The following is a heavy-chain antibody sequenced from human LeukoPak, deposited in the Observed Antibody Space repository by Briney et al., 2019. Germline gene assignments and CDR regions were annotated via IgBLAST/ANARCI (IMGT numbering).Heavy chain of an antibody. CDR3: AKEQNSGWRDFDY. D-gene: IGHD6-19*01. CDR1: GFTFSTYG. CDR2: ISYDGSEK. J-gene: IGHJ4*02. V-gene: IGHV3-30*18. Sequence: GGSLRPSCAASGFTFSTYGMHWVRQAPGRGLEWVAVISYDGSEKYYPDSVKGRFTISRDNSRNTVFLQMNSLRAEDTAVYYCAKEQNSGWRDFDYWGQGTLVTVSS.